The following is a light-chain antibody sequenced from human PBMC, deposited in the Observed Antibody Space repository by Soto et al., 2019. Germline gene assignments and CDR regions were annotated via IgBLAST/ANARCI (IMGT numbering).Light chain of an antibody. J-gene: IGKJ4*01. CDR1: QSISNNY. V-gene: IGKV3-20*01. CDR3: QQYGISSLT. Sequence: EIVLTQSPGTLSLSLGERAALSCRASQSISNNYLAWYQQKPGQAPRLLISGASSRASVIPDRVSGSGSGTDFTLTISWLEHEDLAVYSCQQYGISSLTSGGGNQVEVK. CDR2: GAS.